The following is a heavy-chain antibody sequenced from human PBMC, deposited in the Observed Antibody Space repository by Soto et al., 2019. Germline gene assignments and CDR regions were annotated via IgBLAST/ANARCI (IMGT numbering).Heavy chain of an antibody. Sequence: QTGGSLRLSGAASGFTVRSNYMTWVRRAPGKGLEWGPVIYRAGKIYYADSVKGRFTTSSDNSQNTWFLQMNSLRAEDTAVYYCARDSGLIWGNYGMDVWGQGTTVTVAS. CDR2: IYRAGKI. J-gene: IGHJ6*02. CDR1: GFTVRSNY. CDR3: ARDSGLIWGNYGMDV. V-gene: IGHV3-53*01. D-gene: IGHD2-15*01.